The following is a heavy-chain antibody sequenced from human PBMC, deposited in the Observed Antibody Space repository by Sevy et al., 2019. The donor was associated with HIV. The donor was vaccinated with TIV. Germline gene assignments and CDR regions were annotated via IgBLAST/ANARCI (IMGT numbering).Heavy chain of an antibody. D-gene: IGHD3-10*01. CDR1: GYSFTSYW. Sequence: GESLKISCKGSGYSFTSYWIGWVRQMPGKGLEWMGIIYPGDSDTRYSPSFQGQVTISADKSISTAYLQWSSLKASDTAMYYCARHISHTLVWGVGSAFDIWGQGTTVTVSS. J-gene: IGHJ3*02. CDR2: IYPGDSDT. V-gene: IGHV5-51*01. CDR3: ARHISHTLVWGVGSAFDI.